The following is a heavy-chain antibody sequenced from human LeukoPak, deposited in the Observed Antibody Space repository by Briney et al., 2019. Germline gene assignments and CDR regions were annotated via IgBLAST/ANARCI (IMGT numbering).Heavy chain of an antibody. CDR3: AQGGATISDY. J-gene: IGHJ4*02. Sequence: GGSLRLSCAVSGLTLSNFWMAWVRQAPGKGLEWVANIKQDGSEKYYADSVKGRFTISRDNAKNSLYLQMNTLRVEDTAVYYCAQGGATISDYWGQGTLVTVSS. D-gene: IGHD5-12*01. CDR2: IKQDGSEK. V-gene: IGHV3-7*01. CDR1: GLTLSNFW.